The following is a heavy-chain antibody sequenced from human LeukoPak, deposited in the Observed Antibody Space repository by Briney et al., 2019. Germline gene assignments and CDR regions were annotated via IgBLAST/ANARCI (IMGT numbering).Heavy chain of an antibody. V-gene: IGHV5-51*01. D-gene: IGHD3-22*01. Sequence: GESLKISCKGSGYSFTSYCIGWVRQMPGKGLEWMGIIYPGDSDTRYSPSFQGQVTISADKSISSAYLQWSSLKASDTAMYYCARGDYDSSGYYSFDFDYWGQGTLVTVSS. CDR3: ARGDYDSSGYYSFDFDY. CDR1: GYSFTSYC. J-gene: IGHJ4*02. CDR2: IYPGDSDT.